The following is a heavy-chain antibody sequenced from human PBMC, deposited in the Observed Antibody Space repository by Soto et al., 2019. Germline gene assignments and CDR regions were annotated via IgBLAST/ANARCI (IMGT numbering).Heavy chain of an antibody. J-gene: IGHJ5*02. CDR1: GFTFSSYG. Sequence: PGGSLRLSCAASGFTFSSYGMHWVRQAPGKGLEWVAVISYDGSNKYYADSVKGRFTISRDNSKNTLYLQMNSLRAEDTAVYYCAKAVSVTTFVQHWFDPWGQGT. D-gene: IGHD3-16*01. CDR2: ISYDGSNK. CDR3: AKAVSVTTFVQHWFDP. V-gene: IGHV3-30*18.